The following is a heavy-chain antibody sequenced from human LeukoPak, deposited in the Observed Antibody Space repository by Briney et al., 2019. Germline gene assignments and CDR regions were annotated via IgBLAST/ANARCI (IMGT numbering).Heavy chain of an antibody. CDR2: IYPGDSDT. D-gene: IGHD1-1*01. V-gene: IGHV5-51*01. CDR1: GYSFTKHW. J-gene: IGHJ4*02. CDR3: ARPGERHYFDY. Sequence: GESLKISCKASGYSFTKHWIGWVRQMPGKGLEWMGVIYPGDSDTRYSPSFQGRVTISADKSISTAYLQWSSLKASDTAMYYCARPGERHYFDYWGQGTLVTVSS.